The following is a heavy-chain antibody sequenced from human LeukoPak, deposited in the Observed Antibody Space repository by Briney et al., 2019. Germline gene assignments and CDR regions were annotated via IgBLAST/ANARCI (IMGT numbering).Heavy chain of an antibody. V-gene: IGHV4-31*03. CDR1: GGSISSGGYY. D-gene: IGHD6-6*01. CDR3: ASGQLVQGSCDY. Sequence: SETLSLTCTVSGGSISSGGYYWSWIRQHPGKGLEWIGYIYYSGSTYYNPSLKSRVTISVDTSKNQFSLKLSSVTAADTAVYYCASGQLVQGSCDYWGQGTLVTVSS. CDR2: IYYSGST. J-gene: IGHJ4*02.